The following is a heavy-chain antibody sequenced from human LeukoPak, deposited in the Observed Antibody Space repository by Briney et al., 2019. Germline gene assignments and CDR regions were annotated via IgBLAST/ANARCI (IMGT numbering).Heavy chain of an antibody. Sequence: SETLSLTCTVSGGSISSSSYYWGWIRQPPGKGLEWIGSIYYSGSTYYNPSLKSRVTISVDTSKNQFSLKLSSVTAADTAVYYCARHHPAHFFASHRGNYFDYWGQGTLVTVSS. D-gene: IGHD3-3*02. CDR2: IYYSGST. CDR1: GGSISSSSYY. CDR3: ARHHPAHFFASHRGNYFDY. V-gene: IGHV4-39*01. J-gene: IGHJ4*02.